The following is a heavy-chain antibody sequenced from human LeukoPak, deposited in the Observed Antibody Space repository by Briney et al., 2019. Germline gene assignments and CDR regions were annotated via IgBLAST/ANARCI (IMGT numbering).Heavy chain of an antibody. CDR3: VWGATTGIDY. CDR2: IIPIFGTA. Sequence: HRASVKVSCKASGYTFTSYAISWVRQAPGQGLEWMGGIIPIFGTANYAQKFQGRVTITADESTSTAYMELSSLRSEDTAVYYCVWGATTGIDYWGQGTLVTVSS. J-gene: IGHJ4*02. CDR1: GYTFTSYA. D-gene: IGHD1-26*01. V-gene: IGHV1-69*13.